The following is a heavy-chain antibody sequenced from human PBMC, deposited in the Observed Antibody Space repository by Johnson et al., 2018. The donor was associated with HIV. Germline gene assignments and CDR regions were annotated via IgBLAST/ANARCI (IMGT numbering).Heavy chain of an antibody. V-gene: IGHV3-33*06. CDR1: GFTFSSYG. CDR3: AKQGSDPPL. Sequence: QVQLVESGGGVVQPGRSLRLSCAASGFTFSSYGMHWVRQAPGKGLEWVAVIWYDGNNKYYANSWTGRFTISRENSKSMLYLQMNSLRVDDTAVYFCAKQGSDPPLWGQGTLVTVSS. J-gene: IGHJ3*01. CDR2: IWYDGNNK.